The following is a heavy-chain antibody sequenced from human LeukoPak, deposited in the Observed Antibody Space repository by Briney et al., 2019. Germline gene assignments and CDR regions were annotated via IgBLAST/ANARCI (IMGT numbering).Heavy chain of an antibody. CDR2: ISSSSSTI. CDR1: GFTFSSYW. V-gene: IGHV3-48*01. D-gene: IGHD3-3*01. CDR3: ARTPYDFWSASYSYYFDY. Sequence: GGSLRLSCAASGFTFSSYWMHWVRQAPGKGLQWVSYISSSSSTIYNADSVKGRFTISRDNAKNSLYLQMNSLRAEDTAVYYCARTPYDFWSASYSYYFDYWGQGILVTVSS. J-gene: IGHJ4*02.